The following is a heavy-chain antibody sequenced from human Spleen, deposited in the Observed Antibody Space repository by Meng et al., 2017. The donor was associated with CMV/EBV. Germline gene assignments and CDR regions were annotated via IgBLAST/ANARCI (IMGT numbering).Heavy chain of an antibody. Sequence: SVKVSCKASGGTFSSYAISWVRQDPGQGLEWMGGIIPIFGTANYEQKFQGRVTITTDESTSTAYMELSSLRSEETAVYYCARDTRDCSSTSCYIWLYYYYGMDVWGQGTTVTVSS. V-gene: IGHV1-69*05. CDR1: GGTFSSYA. CDR3: ARDTRDCSSTSCYIWLYYYYGMDV. J-gene: IGHJ6*02. D-gene: IGHD2-2*02. CDR2: IIPIFGTA.